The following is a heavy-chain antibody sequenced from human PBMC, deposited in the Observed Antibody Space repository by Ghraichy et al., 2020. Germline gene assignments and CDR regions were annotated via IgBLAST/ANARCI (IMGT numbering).Heavy chain of an antibody. CDR3: ARDAIVGADYYYYYGMDV. D-gene: IGHD1-26*01. V-gene: IGHV3-21*01. CDR2: ISSSSSYI. J-gene: IGHJ6*02. CDR1: GFTFSSYS. Sequence: GESLNISCAASGFTFSSYSMNWVRQAPGKGLEWVSSISSSSSYIYYADSVKGRFTISRDNAKNSLYLQMNSLRAEDTAVYYCARDAIVGADYYYYYGMDVWGQGTTVTVSS.